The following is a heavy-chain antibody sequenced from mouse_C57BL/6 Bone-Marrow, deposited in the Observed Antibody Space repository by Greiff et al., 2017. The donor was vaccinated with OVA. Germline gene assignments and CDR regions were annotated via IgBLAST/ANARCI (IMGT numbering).Heavy chain of an antibody. V-gene: IGHV1-7*01. D-gene: IGHD2-2*01. CDR1: GYTFTSYW. CDR2: INPSSGYT. CDR3: ARDGNDVLYAMGY. Sequence: QVQLKQSGAELAKPGASVKLSCKASGYTFTSYWMHWVKQRPGQGLEWIGYINPSSGYTKYNQKFKDKATLTADNSSSTAYMQLSSLTYEDSAVYYCARDGNDVLYAMGYWGQGTSVTVSS. J-gene: IGHJ4*01.